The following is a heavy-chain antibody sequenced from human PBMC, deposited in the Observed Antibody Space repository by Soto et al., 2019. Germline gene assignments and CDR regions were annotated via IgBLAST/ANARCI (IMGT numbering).Heavy chain of an antibody. CDR1: GFTFSSYA. V-gene: IGHV3-23*01. CDR2: ISESGGST. Sequence: EVQLLESGGGLVQPGGSLRLSCAASGFTFSSYAMSWVRQAPGKGLEWVSAISESGGSTQYADSVKGRFTISRDNSKNTLSLQMNSLRAEDTAVFYCAKDYYDTSGYPRYFDYWGQGTLVTVSS. J-gene: IGHJ4*02. CDR3: AKDYYDTSGYPRYFDY. D-gene: IGHD3-22*01.